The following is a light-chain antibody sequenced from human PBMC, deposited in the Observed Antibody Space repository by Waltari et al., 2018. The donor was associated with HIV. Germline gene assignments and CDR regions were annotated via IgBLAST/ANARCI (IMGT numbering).Light chain of an antibody. V-gene: IGLV3-21*02. CDR2: DDS. Sequence: SYVLTQPPSVSVAPGQTARITCGGDNIGTQSVHWYQQKPGQAPVLVVFDDSDRPSGIPERFSGSNSGNTATLTVSRVEAGDEADYYCQVWDSGSDHPGVFGTGTKVTVL. CDR1: NIGTQS. CDR3: QVWDSGSDHPGV. J-gene: IGLJ1*01.